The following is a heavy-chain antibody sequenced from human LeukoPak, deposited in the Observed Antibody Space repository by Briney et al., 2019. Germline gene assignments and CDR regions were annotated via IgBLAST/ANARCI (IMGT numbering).Heavy chain of an antibody. CDR2: IKQDGSEK. CDR1: GFTFSSYS. J-gene: IGHJ4*02. CDR3: ARGYYFDY. V-gene: IGHV3-7*01. Sequence: GGSLRLSCAASGFTFSSYSMNWVRQAPGKGLEWVANIKQDGSEKYYVDSVKGRFTISRDNAKNSLYLQMNSLRAEDTAVYYCARGYYFDYWGQGTLVTASS.